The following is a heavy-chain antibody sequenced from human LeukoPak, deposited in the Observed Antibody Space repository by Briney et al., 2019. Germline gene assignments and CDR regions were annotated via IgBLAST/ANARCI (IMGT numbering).Heavy chain of an antibody. CDR3: ARSTEPPLSFDY. Sequence: GGSLRLSCAASGLTVSSHYMSWVRQAPGKGLEWVSVIYSGGSTYYADSVKGRFTISRDNSKNTLYLQMNSLRAEDTAVYYCARSTEPPLSFDYWGQGTLVTVSS. CDR2: IYSGGST. J-gene: IGHJ4*02. CDR1: GLTVSSHY. D-gene: IGHD1-14*01. V-gene: IGHV3-66*01.